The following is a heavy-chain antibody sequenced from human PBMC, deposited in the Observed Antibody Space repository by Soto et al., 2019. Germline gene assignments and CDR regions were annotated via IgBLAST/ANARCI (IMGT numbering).Heavy chain of an antibody. V-gene: IGHV4-59*08. D-gene: IGHD6-13*01. J-gene: IGHJ6*02. CDR1: GGSISSYY. CDR2: IYYSGST. Sequence: SETLSLTCTVSGGSISSYYWSWIRQPPGKGLEWIGYIYYSGSTNYNPSLKSRVTISVDTSKNQFSQKLSSVTAADTAVYYCARHLKVAAAGPTYYYYGMDVWGQGTTVTVSS. CDR3: ARHLKVAAAGPTYYYYGMDV.